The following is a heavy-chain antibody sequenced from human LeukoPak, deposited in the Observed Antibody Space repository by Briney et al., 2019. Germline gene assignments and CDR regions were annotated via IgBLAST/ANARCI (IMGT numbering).Heavy chain of an antibody. CDR2: ISGSGGST. CDR1: GFTFSSYD. CDR3: AKGRGYVDY. Sequence: PGGSLRLSCAASGFTFSSYDMSWVRQAPGKGLEWVSAISGSGGSTYYADSVKGRFTISRDNSKNTLYLQRHSLRAEDTAVYYCAKGRGYVDYWGQGNLVTVSS. J-gene: IGHJ4*02. D-gene: IGHD3-22*01. V-gene: IGHV3-23*01.